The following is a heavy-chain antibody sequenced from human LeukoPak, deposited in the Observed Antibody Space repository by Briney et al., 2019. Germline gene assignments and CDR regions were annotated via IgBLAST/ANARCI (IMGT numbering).Heavy chain of an antibody. CDR3: ARKNDYYDSSGNYLDAFDI. CDR2: LYYNGNT. J-gene: IGHJ3*02. D-gene: IGHD3-22*01. CDR1: GGSISNDY. V-gene: IGHV4-59*01. Sequence: SETLSLTCSVSGGSISNDYWSWIRQPPGKGLEWVGYLYYNGNTNYNPSLKSRITMSVDTSKNQFSLKLSSVTAADTAVYYCARKNDYYDSSGNYLDAFDIWGQGTMVTVSS.